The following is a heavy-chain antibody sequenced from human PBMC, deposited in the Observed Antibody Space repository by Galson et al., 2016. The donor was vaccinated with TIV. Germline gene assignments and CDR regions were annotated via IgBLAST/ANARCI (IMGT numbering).Heavy chain of an antibody. Sequence: SLRLSCADSGFPFSIYAMAWVRQAPGKGLEWVSGITGSSAIPYYTASAKGRFTISRDNSKKVLSLQMNSLRVDDTAVYFCAKDPLGDWFQNPFDYWGQGTLVTVTS. CDR3: AKDPLGDWFQNPFDY. CDR2: ITGSSAIP. V-gene: IGHV3-23*01. CDR1: GFPFSIYA. D-gene: IGHD2-21*02. J-gene: IGHJ4*02.